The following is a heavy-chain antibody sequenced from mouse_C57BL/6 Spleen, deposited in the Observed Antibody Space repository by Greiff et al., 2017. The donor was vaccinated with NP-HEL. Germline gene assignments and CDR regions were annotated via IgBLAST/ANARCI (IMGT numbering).Heavy chain of an antibody. CDR1: GFTFSSYT. CDR3: ARHFMVTGRYYFDY. Sequence: EVMLVESGGGLVKPGGSLKLSCAASGFTFSSYTMSWVRQTPEKRLEWVATISGGGGNTYYPDSVKGRFTISRDNAKNTLYLQMSSLRSEDTALYYCARHFMVTGRYYFDYWGQGTTLTVSS. V-gene: IGHV5-9*01. CDR2: ISGGGGNT. J-gene: IGHJ2*01. D-gene: IGHD2-2*01.